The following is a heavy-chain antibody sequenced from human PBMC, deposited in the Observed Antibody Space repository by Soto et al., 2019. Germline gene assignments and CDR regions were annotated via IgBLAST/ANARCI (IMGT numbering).Heavy chain of an antibody. J-gene: IGHJ6*02. CDR3: ARVVTADRGYYYYGMDV. Sequence: PXETLSLPWPVSGGSISSGCYSWSWIRQPPGKGLEWIGYIYHSGSTYYNPSLKSRVTISVDRSKNQFSLKLSSVTAADTAVYYCARVVTADRGYYYYGMDVWGQGTTVTVSS. D-gene: IGHD2-2*01. CDR1: GGSISSGCYS. CDR2: IYHSGST. V-gene: IGHV4-30-2*01.